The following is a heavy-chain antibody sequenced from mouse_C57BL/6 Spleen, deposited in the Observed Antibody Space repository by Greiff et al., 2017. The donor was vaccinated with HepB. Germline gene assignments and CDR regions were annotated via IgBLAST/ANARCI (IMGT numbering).Heavy chain of an antibody. V-gene: IGHV3-6*01. CDR1: GYSITSGYY. Sequence: VQLQQSGPGLVKPSQSLSLTCSVTGYSITSGYYWNWIRQFPGNKLEWMGYISYDGSNNYNPSLKNRISITRDTSKNQFFLKLNSVTTEDTATYYCARLTGSDWYFDVWGTGTTVTVSS. D-gene: IGHD4-1*01. CDR3: ARLTGSDWYFDV. CDR2: ISYDGSN. J-gene: IGHJ1*03.